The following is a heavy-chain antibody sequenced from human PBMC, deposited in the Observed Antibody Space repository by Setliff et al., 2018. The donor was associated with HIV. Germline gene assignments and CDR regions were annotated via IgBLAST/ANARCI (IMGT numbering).Heavy chain of an antibody. D-gene: IGHD3-3*01. J-gene: IGHJ5*02. V-gene: IGHV4-61*09. Sequence: PSETLSLTCTVSGGSIWSGPYYWTWIRQPAGKGLEWIGHITASGGATYNPSAKSRVSISLGSPSSEFSLRLTSVSAADTAVYYCARAVVFASGNFWFDPWGPGALVTVSS. CDR3: ARAVVFASGNFWFDP. CDR1: GGSIWSGPYY. CDR2: ITASGGA.